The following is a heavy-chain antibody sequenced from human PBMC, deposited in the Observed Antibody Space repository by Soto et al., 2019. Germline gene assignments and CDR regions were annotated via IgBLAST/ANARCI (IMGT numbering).Heavy chain of an antibody. D-gene: IGHD3-3*01. Sequence: SVKGSCKTSGYTFTNYDVSWVRQAPGQGLEWMGGIIPIFGTANYAQKFQGRVTITADESTSTAYMELSSPRSEDTAVYYCAREIPTIFGVVIAPVYGMDVWGQGTTVTVSS. J-gene: IGHJ6*02. CDR1: GYTFTNYD. V-gene: IGHV1-69*13. CDR2: IIPIFGTA. CDR3: AREIPTIFGVVIAPVYGMDV.